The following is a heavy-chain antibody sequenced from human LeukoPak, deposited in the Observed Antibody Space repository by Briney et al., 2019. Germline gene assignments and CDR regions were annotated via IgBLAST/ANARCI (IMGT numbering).Heavy chain of an antibody. J-gene: IGHJ4*02. CDR3: ARDITEYSYFDY. D-gene: IGHD1-14*01. CDR2: ISSSSSYI. V-gene: IGHV3-21*01. Sequence: GGSLRLSCAASGFTFDDYGMSWVRQAPGKGLEWVSSISSSSSYIYYADSVKGRFTISRDNAKNSLYLQMNSLRAEDTAVYYCARDITEYSYFDYWGQGTLVTVSS. CDR1: GFTFDDYG.